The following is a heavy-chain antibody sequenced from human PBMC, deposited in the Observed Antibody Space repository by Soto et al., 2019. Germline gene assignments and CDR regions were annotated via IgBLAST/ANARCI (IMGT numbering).Heavy chain of an antibody. CDR3: ATNGMNGQNCFDP. V-gene: IGHV4-39*01. CDR2: FHYSGST. Sequence: ETLSLTCTVSGGSISSGRYFWAWIRQPPGKGLEWIGSFHYSGSTKYNPSIKSRVTISVDKSKNQVSLKSRSVTAADTAVYYCATNGMNGQNCFDPWGLGTPVTVSS. CDR1: GGSISSGRYF. D-gene: IGHD1-1*01. J-gene: IGHJ5*02.